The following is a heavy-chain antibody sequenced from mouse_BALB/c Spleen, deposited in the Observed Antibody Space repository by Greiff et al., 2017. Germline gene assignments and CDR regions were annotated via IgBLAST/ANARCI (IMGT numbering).Heavy chain of an antibody. CDR1: GFTFSSFG. CDR2: ISSGSSTI. V-gene: IGHV5-17*02. Sequence: EVKVVESGGGLVQPGGSRKLSCAASGFTFSSFGMHWVRQAPEKGLEWVAYISSGSSTIYYADTVKGRFTISRDNPKNTLFLQMTSLRSEDTAMYYCARLDTTVALDYWGQGTTLTVSS. D-gene: IGHD1-1*01. CDR3: ARLDTTVALDY. J-gene: IGHJ2*01.